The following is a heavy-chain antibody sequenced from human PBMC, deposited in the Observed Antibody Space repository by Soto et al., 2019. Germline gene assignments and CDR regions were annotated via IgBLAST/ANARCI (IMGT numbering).Heavy chain of an antibody. D-gene: IGHD3-3*01. CDR3: ARDRRITIFGVVIYWFDP. Sequence: GASVKVSCKASSYTFTSYGISWVRQAPGQGLEWMGWISAYNGNTNYAQKLQGRVTMTTDTSTSTAYMELRSLRSGDTAVYYCARDRRITIFGVVIYWFDPWGQGTLVTAPQ. CDR1: SYTFTSYG. CDR2: ISAYNGNT. J-gene: IGHJ5*02. V-gene: IGHV1-18*04.